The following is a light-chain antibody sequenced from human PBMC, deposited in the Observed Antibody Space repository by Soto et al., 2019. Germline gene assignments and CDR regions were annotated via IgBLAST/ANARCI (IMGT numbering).Light chain of an antibody. V-gene: IGKV1-6*01. CDR1: QDIRND. J-gene: IGKJ3*01. CDR2: AAS. CDR3: QQYNSYSFT. Sequence: AIQMTQSPSSLSASVGDRVTITCRASQDIRNDLGWYQQKPGKAPELLIYAASTLQSGVPSRFSGSGSGTDFTLTISSLQPEDFATYYCQQYNSYSFTFGPGTKVDIK.